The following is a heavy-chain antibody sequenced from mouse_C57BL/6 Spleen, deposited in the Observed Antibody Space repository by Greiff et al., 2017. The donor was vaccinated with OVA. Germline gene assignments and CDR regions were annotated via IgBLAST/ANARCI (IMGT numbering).Heavy chain of an antibody. Sequence: VQLQQSGPELVKPGASVKISCKASGYSFTSYYIHWVKQRPGQGLEWIGWIYPGSGNTKYNEKFKGKATLTADTSSSTAYMQLSSLTSEDSAVYYCARSTGTRYYFDYWGQGTTLTVSS. J-gene: IGHJ2*01. D-gene: IGHD4-1*02. CDR1: GYSFTSYY. CDR3: ARSTGTRYYFDY. CDR2: IYPGSGNT. V-gene: IGHV1-66*01.